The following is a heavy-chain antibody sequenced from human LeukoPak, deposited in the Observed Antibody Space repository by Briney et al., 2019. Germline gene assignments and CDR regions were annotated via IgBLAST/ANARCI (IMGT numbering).Heavy chain of an antibody. CDR2: IYTSGST. CDR1: GGSISSHH. J-gene: IGHJ6*03. Sequence: PSETLSLTCTVSGGSISSHHWSWIRQPAGKGLEWIGRIYTSGSTNYNPSLKSRVTMSVDTSKNQFSLKLSSVTAADTAVYYCARDGAAAGTKFPSDSVYYYMDVWGKGNTVTVSS. CDR3: ARDGAAAGTKFPSDSVYYYMDV. V-gene: IGHV4-4*07. D-gene: IGHD6-13*01.